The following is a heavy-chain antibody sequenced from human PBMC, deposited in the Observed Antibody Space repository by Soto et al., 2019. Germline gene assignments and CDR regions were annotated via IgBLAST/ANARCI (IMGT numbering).Heavy chain of an antibody. Sequence: SETLSLTCTVSGGSICSSSYYWGWIRQPPGKGLEWIGSIFYSGSTYYNPSLKSRVTTSVDTSKNQFSLKLSSVTAADTAVYYCARHLTYCSAGSCYSDFPYYGMDVWGQGTTVTVSS. CDR2: IFYSGST. CDR3: ARHLTYCSAGSCYSDFPYYGMDV. V-gene: IGHV4-39*01. CDR1: GGSICSSSYY. J-gene: IGHJ6*02. D-gene: IGHD2-15*01.